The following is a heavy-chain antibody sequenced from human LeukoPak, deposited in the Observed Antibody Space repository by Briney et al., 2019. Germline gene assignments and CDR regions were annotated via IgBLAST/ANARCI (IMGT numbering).Heavy chain of an antibody. V-gene: IGHV1-69*06. D-gene: IGHD6-19*01. CDR2: IIPIFGTA. CDR3: ARGSIGSGWYNWFDP. CDR1: GYTFTSYG. J-gene: IGHJ5*02. Sequence: ASVKVSCKASGYTFTSYGISWVRQAPGQGLEWMGGIIPIFGTANYAQKFQGRVTITADKSTSTAYMGLSSLRSEDTAVYYCARGSIGSGWYNWFDPWGQGTLVTVSS.